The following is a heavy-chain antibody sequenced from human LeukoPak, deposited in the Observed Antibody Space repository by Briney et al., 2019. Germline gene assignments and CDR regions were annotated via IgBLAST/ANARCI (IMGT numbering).Heavy chain of an antibody. Sequence: KPSETLSLTCTVSGGSIISYYWSWIRQPPGKGLEWIGCIYYSGSTNYNPSLKSRVTTSVDTSNNQFSLKLTSLTAADTAVYYCARGRTGRTISFDYWGQGTLVTVSS. CDR2: IYYSGST. D-gene: IGHD5-24*01. J-gene: IGHJ4*02. CDR1: GGSIISYY. CDR3: ARGRTGRTISFDY. V-gene: IGHV4-59*01.